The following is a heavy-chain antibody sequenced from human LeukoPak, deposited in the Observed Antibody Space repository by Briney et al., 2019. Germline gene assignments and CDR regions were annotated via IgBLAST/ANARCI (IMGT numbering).Heavy chain of an antibody. CDR1: GYTFTGYY. Sequence: ASVKVSCKASGYTFTGYYIYWVRQAPGQGLEWMGWINPNSDDTSYAQKFQGRVTMTRDTSVNTAYMELSRLSSDDTAVYYCARQDGDLDYWGQGTLVTVSS. CDR2: INPNSDDT. CDR3: ARQDGDLDY. J-gene: IGHJ4*02. D-gene: IGHD4-17*01. V-gene: IGHV1-2*02.